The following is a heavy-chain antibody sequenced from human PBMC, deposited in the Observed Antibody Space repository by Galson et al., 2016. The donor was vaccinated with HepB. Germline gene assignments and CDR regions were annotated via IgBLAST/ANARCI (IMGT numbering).Heavy chain of an antibody. Sequence: SLRLSCAASGFTFSSYAMHWVRQAPGKGLEWVAVISYDGSHKYYAASVKGRFTISRDNSKNTLSLQMNSLRAEDTAVYYCAKNDILAGYSAFDYWGQGPRSPSPQ. CDR1: GFTFSSYA. D-gene: IGHD3-9*01. V-gene: IGHV3-30*18. J-gene: IGHJ4*02. CDR2: ISYDGSHK. CDR3: AKNDILAGYSAFDY.